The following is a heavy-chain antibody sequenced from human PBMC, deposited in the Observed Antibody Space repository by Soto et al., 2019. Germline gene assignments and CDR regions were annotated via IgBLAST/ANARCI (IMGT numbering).Heavy chain of an antibody. V-gene: IGHV1-2*02. D-gene: IGHD1-26*01. Sequence: ASVKVSCKASGYTFTGYYIHWVRQAPGQGLEWMGWINPDSGGTNYAQNFQGRVTMTRDTSISTAYMELSSLRSDDTALYYCVRRQYSGSTSYLDYWGQGTLVTVSS. CDR1: GYTFTGYY. J-gene: IGHJ4*02. CDR2: INPDSGGT. CDR3: VRRQYSGSTSYLDY.